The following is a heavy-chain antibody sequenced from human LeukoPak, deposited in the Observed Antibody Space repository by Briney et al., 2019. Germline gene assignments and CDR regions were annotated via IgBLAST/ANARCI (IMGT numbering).Heavy chain of an antibody. Sequence: SETLSLTCTVSGGSISSHYWSWIRQPPGKGLEWIGYIYYSGSTNYNPSLKSRVTISVDTSKNQFSLKLSSVTAADTAVYYCARAAGSSWFIPNWFDPWGQGILVTVSS. D-gene: IGHD6-13*01. V-gene: IGHV4-59*11. CDR2: IYYSGST. CDR1: GGSISSHY. CDR3: ARAAGSSWFIPNWFDP. J-gene: IGHJ5*02.